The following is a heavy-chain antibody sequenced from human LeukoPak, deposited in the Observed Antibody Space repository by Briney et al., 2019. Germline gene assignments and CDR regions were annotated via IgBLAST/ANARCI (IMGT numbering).Heavy chain of an antibody. D-gene: IGHD2-21*02. CDR2: IIPILGIA. CDR1: GGTFSSYA. V-gene: IGHV1-69*04. CDR3: ASHKRAYCGGDCYLYYFDY. J-gene: IGHJ4*02. Sequence: ASVKVSCKASGGTFSSYAISWVRQAPGQGLEWMGRIIPILGIANYAQKFQGRVTITADKSTSTAYMELSSLRSEDTAVYYCASHKRAYCGGDCYLYYFDYWGQGTLVTVSS.